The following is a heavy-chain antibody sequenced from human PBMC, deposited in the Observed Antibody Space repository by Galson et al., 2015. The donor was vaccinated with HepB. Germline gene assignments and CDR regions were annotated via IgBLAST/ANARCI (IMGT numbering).Heavy chain of an antibody. V-gene: IGHV1-69*02. CDR1: GGTFSSYT. CDR2: IIPILGIA. CDR3: AGAPDITMVRGVRFEAFDY. D-gene: IGHD3-10*01. J-gene: IGHJ4*02. Sequence: SVKVSCKASGGTFSSYTISWVRQAPGQGLEWMGRIIPILGIANYAQKFQGRVTITADKSTSTAYMELSSLRSEDTAVYYCAGAPDITMVRGVRFEAFDYWGQGTLVTVSS.